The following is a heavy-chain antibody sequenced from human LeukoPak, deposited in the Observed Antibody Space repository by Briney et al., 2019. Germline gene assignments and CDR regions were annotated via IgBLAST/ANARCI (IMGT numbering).Heavy chain of an antibody. J-gene: IGHJ4*02. CDR1: GGSISSGGYY. Sequence: SETLSLTCTVSGGSISSGGYYWSWIRQHPGKGLEWIGYIYYSGSTYYNPSLKSRVTISVDTSKNQFSLKLSSVTAADTAVYYCARMAPAAYFDYWGQGTLVTVSS. V-gene: IGHV4-31*03. D-gene: IGHD2-2*01. CDR2: IYYSGST. CDR3: ARMAPAAYFDY.